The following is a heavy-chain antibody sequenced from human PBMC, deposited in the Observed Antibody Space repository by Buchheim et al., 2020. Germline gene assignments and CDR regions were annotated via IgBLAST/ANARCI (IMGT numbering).Heavy chain of an antibody. Sequence: QVQLQESGPGLVKPSGTLSLTCAVSGGSISSSNWWSWVRQPPGKGLEWIGEIYHSGSTNYNPSLKSRVTISVEKSQTQFSLKLSSVTAADTAVYYCARVVGMDRGVISYYYYGMDVWGQGTT. CDR2: IYHSGST. CDR1: GGSISSSNW. CDR3: ARVVGMDRGVISYYYYGMDV. D-gene: IGHD3-10*01. J-gene: IGHJ6*02. V-gene: IGHV4-4*02.